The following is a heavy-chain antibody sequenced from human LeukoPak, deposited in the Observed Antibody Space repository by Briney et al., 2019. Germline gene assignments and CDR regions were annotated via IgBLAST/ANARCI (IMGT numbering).Heavy chain of an antibody. Sequence: PGGSLRLSCAASGFSFGTFAMTWVRQAPGKGLEWVSGRVGNGDTYYADSVKGRFTLSRDGSKNTVYLQMNSLRVEDTAIYYFAKDLHYGDGRWEFDPWGQGTLVTVSS. CDR1: GFSFGTFA. CDR3: AKDLHYGDGRWEFDP. J-gene: IGHJ5*02. V-gene: IGHV3-23*01. D-gene: IGHD4/OR15-4a*01. CDR2: RVGNGDT.